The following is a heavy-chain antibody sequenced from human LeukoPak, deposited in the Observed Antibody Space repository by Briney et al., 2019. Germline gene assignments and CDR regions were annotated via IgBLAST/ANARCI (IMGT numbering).Heavy chain of an antibody. V-gene: IGHV3-33*08. J-gene: IGHJ4*02. D-gene: IGHD2-21*01. Sequence: GGSLRFSCAASGFTVSSNYMSWVRQAPGKGLEWVAVIWYDGSNKYYADSVKGRFTISRDNSKNTLYLQMNSLRAEDTAVYYCARGHITPYYFDYWGQGTLVTVSS. CDR3: ARGHITPYYFDY. CDR1: GFTVSSNY. CDR2: IWYDGSNK.